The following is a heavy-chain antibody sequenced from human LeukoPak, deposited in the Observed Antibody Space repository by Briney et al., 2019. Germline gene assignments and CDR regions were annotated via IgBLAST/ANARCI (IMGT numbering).Heavy chain of an antibody. CDR2: ISSSSSYI. V-gene: IGHV3-21*01. CDR1: GFTLSNYG. CDR3: ARDYYYDSSGYLFDY. J-gene: IGHJ4*02. D-gene: IGHD3-22*01. Sequence: GRSLRLSCAVSGFTLSNYGMHWVRQAPGKGLEWVSSISSSSSYIYYADSVKGRFTISRDNAKNSLYLQMNSLRAEDTAVYYCARDYYYDSSGYLFDYWGQGTLVTVSS.